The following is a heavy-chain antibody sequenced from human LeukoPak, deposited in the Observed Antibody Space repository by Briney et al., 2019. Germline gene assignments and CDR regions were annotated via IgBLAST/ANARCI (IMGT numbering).Heavy chain of an antibody. CDR3: ASGRLSGSSWFDP. J-gene: IGHJ5*02. CDR2: INHSGST. D-gene: IGHD3-10*01. CDR1: GGSFSGYY. Sequence: SETLSLTCAVYGGSFSGYYWSWIRQPPGKGLEWIGEINHSGSTNYNPSLKSRVTISVDTSKNQFSLKLSSVSAADTAVYDCASGRLSGSSWFDPWGQGTLVTVSS. V-gene: IGHV4-34*01.